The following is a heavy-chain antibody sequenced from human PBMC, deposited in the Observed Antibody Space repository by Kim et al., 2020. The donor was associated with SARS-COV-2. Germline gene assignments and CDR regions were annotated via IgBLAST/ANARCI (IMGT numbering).Heavy chain of an antibody. CDR3: ARGRRLGGGMDV. D-gene: IGHD4-17*01. J-gene: IGHJ6*02. CDR2: IWYDGSNK. CDR1: GFTFSSYG. Sequence: GGSLRLSCAASGFTFSSYGMHWVRQAPGKGLEWVAAIWYDGSNKYYADSVKGRFTISRDNSKNTLYLQMNSLRAEDTAVYYCARGRRLGGGMDVWGQGTTVTVSS. V-gene: IGHV3-33*01.